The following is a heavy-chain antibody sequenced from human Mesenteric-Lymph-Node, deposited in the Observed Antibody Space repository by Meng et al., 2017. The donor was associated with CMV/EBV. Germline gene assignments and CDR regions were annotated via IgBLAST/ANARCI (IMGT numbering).Heavy chain of an antibody. CDR2: INHSDGST. Sequence: ASVKVSCKASGYTFSNYYMHWVRQAPGQGLEWMGLINHSDGSTSYAQKFQGRVTMTRDTSTSTAYMELRSLRSDDTAVYYCARDKVVRGGDYYYYYGMDVWGQGTTVTVSS. CDR3: ARDKVVRGGDYYYYYGMDV. V-gene: IGHV1-46*01. J-gene: IGHJ6*02. CDR1: GYTFSNYY. D-gene: IGHD3-10*01.